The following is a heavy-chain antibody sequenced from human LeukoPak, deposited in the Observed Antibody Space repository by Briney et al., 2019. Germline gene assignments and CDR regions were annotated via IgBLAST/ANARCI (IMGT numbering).Heavy chain of an antibody. CDR1: GGSFSGYY. D-gene: IGHD3-10*01. CDR2: INHSGST. V-gene: IGHV4-34*01. CDR3: ARRVLRGVDYHNWFDP. J-gene: IGHJ5*02. Sequence: PSETLSLACAVYGGSFSGYYWSWIRQPPGKGLEWIGEINHSGSTNYNPSLKSRVTISVDTSKNQFSLKLSSVTAADTAVYYCARRVLRGVDYHNWFDPWGQGTLVTVSS.